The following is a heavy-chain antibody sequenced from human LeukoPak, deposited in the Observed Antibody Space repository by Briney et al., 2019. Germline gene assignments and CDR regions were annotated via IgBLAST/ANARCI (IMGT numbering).Heavy chain of an antibody. V-gene: IGHV3-30-3*01. J-gene: IGHJ3*02. CDR2: ISYDGSNK. CDR1: GFTFSSYA. Sequence: GGSLRLSCAASGFTFSSYAMHWVRQAPGKGLEWVAVISYDGSNKYYADSVKGRFTISRDNSKNTLYLQMNSLRAEDTAVYYCASDSPIHGNAFDIWGQGTMVTVSS. D-gene: IGHD1-26*01. CDR3: ASDSPIHGNAFDI.